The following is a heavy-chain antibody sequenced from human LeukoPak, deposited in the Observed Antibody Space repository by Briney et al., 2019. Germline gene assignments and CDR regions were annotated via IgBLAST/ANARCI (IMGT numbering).Heavy chain of an antibody. D-gene: IGHD2-8*01. CDR3: AKDGGWGMTTSPGFDP. J-gene: IGHJ5*02. CDR1: GFTFSSYA. CDR2: ISGSGGST. V-gene: IGHV3-23*01. Sequence: PGGSLRLSCAASGFTFSSYAMSWVRQAPGKGLEWVSAISGSGGSTYYADSVKGRFTISRDNSKNTLYLQMNSLRAEDTAVYYCAKDGGWGMTTSPGFDPWGQGTLVTVSS.